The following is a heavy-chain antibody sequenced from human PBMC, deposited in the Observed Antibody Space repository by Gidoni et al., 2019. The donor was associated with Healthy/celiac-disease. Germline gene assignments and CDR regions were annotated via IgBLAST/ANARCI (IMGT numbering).Heavy chain of an antibody. CDR2: IYSGGST. CDR1: GFTVSSNY. V-gene: IGHV3-53*02. D-gene: IGHD2-15*01. J-gene: IGHJ5*02. Sequence: EVQLVETGGGLIQPGGSLRLSCAASGFTVSSNYMSWVRQAPGKWLEWVSVIYSGGSTYYADSVKGRFTISRDNSKNTLYLQMNSLRAEDTAVYYCARDAGYCSGGSCYHNWFDPWGQGTLVTVSS. CDR3: ARDAGYCSGGSCYHNWFDP.